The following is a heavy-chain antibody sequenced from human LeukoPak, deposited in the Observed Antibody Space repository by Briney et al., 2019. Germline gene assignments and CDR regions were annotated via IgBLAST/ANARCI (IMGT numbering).Heavy chain of an antibody. CDR2: IKQDGSEK. Sequence: GGSLRLSCAASGFTFSSYWMSWVRQAPGKGLEWVANIKQDGSEKYYVDSVKGRFTISRDNAKNSLYLQMNSLRVEDTGVYYCARDFGTYYYDSSGYYHDAFDIWGQGTMVTVSS. CDR1: GFTFSSYW. V-gene: IGHV3-7*01. CDR3: ARDFGTYYYDSSGYYHDAFDI. J-gene: IGHJ3*02. D-gene: IGHD3-22*01.